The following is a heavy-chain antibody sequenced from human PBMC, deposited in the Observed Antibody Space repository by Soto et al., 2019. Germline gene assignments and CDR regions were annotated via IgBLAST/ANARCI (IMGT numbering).Heavy chain of an antibody. J-gene: IGHJ5*02. Sequence: PGGSLRLSCAASGFTFSSYWMSWVRQAPGKGLEWVANIKQDGSEKYYVDSVKGRFTISRDNAKNSLYLQMNSLRAEGTAVYYCARVGTWSGYSYGQYNWFDPWGQGTLVTVSS. D-gene: IGHD5-18*01. CDR1: GFTFSSYW. CDR3: ARVGTWSGYSYGQYNWFDP. CDR2: IKQDGSEK. V-gene: IGHV3-7*01.